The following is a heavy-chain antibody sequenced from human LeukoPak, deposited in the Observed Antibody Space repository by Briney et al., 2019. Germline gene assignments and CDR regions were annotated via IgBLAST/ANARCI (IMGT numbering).Heavy chain of an antibody. CDR3: ATADKWEPLDY. J-gene: IGHJ4*02. V-gene: IGHV1-24*01. CDR1: GASLSETS. CDR2: FDPEDGES. D-gene: IGHD1-26*01. Sequence: ASVKVSCKVSGASLSETSIHWVRQAPGQWLEWMGGFDPEDGESFFAQSFQGRFSMTEDTSTDTAYMELRSLRLQDTAVYYCATADKWEPLDYWGQGTLVTVSS.